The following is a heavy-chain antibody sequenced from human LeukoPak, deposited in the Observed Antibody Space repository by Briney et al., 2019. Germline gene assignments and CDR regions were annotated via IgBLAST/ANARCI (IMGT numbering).Heavy chain of an antibody. D-gene: IGHD4-11*01. CDR3: VRAPLTTTYYYYYMDV. Sequence: GGSLRLSCAASGFSFGSFAMSWVRQAPGKGLEWVSGIIGSGGTTFYADSVKGRFTISRDNSKNTLYLQMNSLRAEDTALYYCVRAPLTTTYYYYYMDVWGKGTTVTVSS. V-gene: IGHV3-23*01. J-gene: IGHJ6*03. CDR1: GFSFGSFA. CDR2: IIGSGGTT.